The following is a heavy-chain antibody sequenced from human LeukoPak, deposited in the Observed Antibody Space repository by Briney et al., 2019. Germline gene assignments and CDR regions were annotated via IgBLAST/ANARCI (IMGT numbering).Heavy chain of an antibody. CDR3: ASAVRQQQP. J-gene: IGHJ5*02. CDR2: IKQDGSEK. D-gene: IGHD6-13*01. V-gene: IGHV3-7*01. CDR1: GFTISSYW. Sequence: GGSLRLSCAASGFTISSYWMNWVRQAPGKGLEWVANIKQDGSEKKYVDSVKGRFTISRDNTKNSLYLQVNSLRVEDTAVYYCASAVRQQQPWGQGTLVIVSS.